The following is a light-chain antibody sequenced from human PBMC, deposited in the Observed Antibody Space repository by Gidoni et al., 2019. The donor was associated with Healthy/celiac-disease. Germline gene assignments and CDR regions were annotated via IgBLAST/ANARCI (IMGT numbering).Light chain of an antibody. V-gene: IGKV3-11*01. CDR1: QSVSSY. Sequence: DIVLTQSPATLSLSPGERATLSCRASQSVSSYLDWYQQKPGQAPRLPIYDASNRATGIPARFSGSWSGTDFTLTISSLEPEDFAVYYCQQRSNWPWTFGQGTKVEIK. CDR2: DAS. CDR3: QQRSNWPWT. J-gene: IGKJ1*01.